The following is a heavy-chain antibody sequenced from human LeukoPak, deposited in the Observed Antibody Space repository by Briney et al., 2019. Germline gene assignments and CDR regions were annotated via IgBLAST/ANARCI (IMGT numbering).Heavy chain of an antibody. CDR1: GFTFSSYA. V-gene: IGHV3-23*01. Sequence: GGSLRLSCAASGFTFSSYAMSWVRQAPGKGLEWVSAISGSGGSTYYADSVKGRFTISRDNSKNTLYLQMNSLRAEDTGVYYCAKPDYDFWSGYYYWGQGTLVTVSS. D-gene: IGHD3-3*01. J-gene: IGHJ4*02. CDR3: AKPDYDFWSGYYY. CDR2: ISGSGGST.